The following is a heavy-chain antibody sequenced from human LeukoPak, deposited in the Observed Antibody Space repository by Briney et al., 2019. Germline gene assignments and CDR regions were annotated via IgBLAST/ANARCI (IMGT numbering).Heavy chain of an antibody. V-gene: IGHV1-2*06. Sequence: GASVKVSCKASGYTFTCYYMHWVRQAPGQGLEWMGRINPNSGGTNYAQKFQGRVTMTRDTSISTAYMELSRLRSDDTAVYYCARDSPEWLLYLDYWGQGTLVTVSS. CDR1: GYTFTCYY. CDR3: ARDSPEWLLYLDY. CDR2: INPNSGGT. J-gene: IGHJ4*02. D-gene: IGHD3-3*01.